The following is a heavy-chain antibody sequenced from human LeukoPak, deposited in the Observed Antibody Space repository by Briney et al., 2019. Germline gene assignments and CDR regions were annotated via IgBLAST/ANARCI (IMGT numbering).Heavy chain of an antibody. CDR1: GFTFNTYP. CDR3: ARVSGVYYDSSGYYYGGYFDY. J-gene: IGHJ4*02. CDR2: IGDDGRDK. D-gene: IGHD3-22*01. V-gene: IGHV3-30*01. Sequence: PGGSLRLSCAASGFTFNTYPMHWVRQAPGKGLEWVAVIGDDGRDKHYADSAKGRCTISRDNSKNTLYLQMNSLRGEDTAVYYCARVSGVYYDSSGYYYGGYFDYWGQGTLVTVSS.